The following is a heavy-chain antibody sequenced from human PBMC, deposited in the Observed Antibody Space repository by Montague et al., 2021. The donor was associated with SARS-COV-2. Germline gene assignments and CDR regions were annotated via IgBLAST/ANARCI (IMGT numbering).Heavy chain of an antibody. CDR3: ARNGVEFRGSEKYYSGNWLDP. Sequence: PALVKPTQTLALTCTFSGFSLATDGTCVSWIRQPPGKALEWLARIDWDDDKYYSTSLKTRLTISKDTSKNQVVLTMTNMNPADTATYYCARNGVEFRGSEKYYSGNWLDPWGQGTLVTVSS. J-gene: IGHJ5*02. CDR2: IDWDDDK. CDR1: GFSLATDGTC. D-gene: IGHD3-10*01. V-gene: IGHV2-70*11.